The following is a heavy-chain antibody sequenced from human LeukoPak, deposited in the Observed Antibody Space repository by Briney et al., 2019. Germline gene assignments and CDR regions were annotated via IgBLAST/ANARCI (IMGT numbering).Heavy chain of an antibody. CDR3: AREMATITSWFDP. D-gene: IGHD5-24*01. CDR1: GYSISSGYY. Sequence: ETSETLSLTCTVSGYSISSGYYWGWIRQPPGKGLEWIGSIYHSGSTYYNPSLKSRVTISVDTSKNQFSLKLSSVTAADTAVYYCAREMATITSWFDPWGQGTLVTVSS. V-gene: IGHV4-38-2*02. CDR2: IYHSGST. J-gene: IGHJ5*02.